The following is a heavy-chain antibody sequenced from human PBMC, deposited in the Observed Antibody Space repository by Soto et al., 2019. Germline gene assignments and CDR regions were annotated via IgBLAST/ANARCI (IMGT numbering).Heavy chain of an antibody. Sequence: EVQLVESGGGLVQRGGSLRLSCAASGFTFSIYGMNWVRQAPGRGLEWLSYISSSSATIYYTDSVKGRFTISRDNAKDSLYIQMSSLGDDDTAVYYCAREDIVGATPDYWGQGTLVTVSS. J-gene: IGHJ4*02. V-gene: IGHV3-48*02. CDR3: AREDIVGATPDY. CDR2: ISSSSATI. D-gene: IGHD1-26*01. CDR1: GFTFSIYG.